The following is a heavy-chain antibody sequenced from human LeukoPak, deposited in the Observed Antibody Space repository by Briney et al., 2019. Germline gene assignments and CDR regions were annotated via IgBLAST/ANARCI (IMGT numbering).Heavy chain of an antibody. V-gene: IGHV4-59*01. Sequence: SETLSLTCTVSGGSLSGYYWSWIRQPPGKGLEWIGYIYYSGSTNYNPSIKSRVTISVDTSKNQFSLKLSSVTAADTAVYYCARGGEGYFQHWGQGTLVTVSS. D-gene: IGHD3-16*01. J-gene: IGHJ1*01. CDR3: ARGGEGYFQH. CDR2: IYYSGST. CDR1: GGSLSGYY.